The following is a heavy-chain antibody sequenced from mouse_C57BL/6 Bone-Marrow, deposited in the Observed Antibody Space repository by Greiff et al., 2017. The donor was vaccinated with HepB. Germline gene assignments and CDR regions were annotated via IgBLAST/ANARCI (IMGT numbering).Heavy chain of an antibody. CDR3: ARLRYYGILYYFDY. CDR1: GYAFSSSW. J-gene: IGHJ2*01. Sequence: VQLQQSGPELVKPGASVKISFKASGYAFSSSWMNWVKQRPGKGLEWIGRIYPGDGDTNYNGKFKGKATLTADKSSSTAYMQLSSLTSEDSAVYFCARLRYYGILYYFDYWGQGTTLTVSS. D-gene: IGHD1-1*01. V-gene: IGHV1-82*01. CDR2: IYPGDGDT.